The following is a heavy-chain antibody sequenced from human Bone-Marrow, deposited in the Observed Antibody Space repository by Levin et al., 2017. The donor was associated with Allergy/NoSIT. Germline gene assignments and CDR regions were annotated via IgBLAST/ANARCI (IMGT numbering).Heavy chain of an antibody. CDR3: AREEGYCSSTSHCDY. V-gene: IGHV1-8*01. CDR2: MNPNSGNT. CDR1: GYTFTSYD. J-gene: IGHJ4*02. D-gene: IGHD2-2*01. Sequence: GESLKISCKASGYTFTSYDINWVRQATGQGLEWMGWMNPNSGNTGYAQKFQGRVTMTRNTSISTAYMELSSLRSEDTAVYYCAREEGYCSSTSHCDYWGQGTLVTVSS.